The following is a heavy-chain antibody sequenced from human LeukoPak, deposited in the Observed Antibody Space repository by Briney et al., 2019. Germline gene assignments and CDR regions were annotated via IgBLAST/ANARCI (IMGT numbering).Heavy chain of an antibody. J-gene: IGHJ4*02. CDR2: ISGSGGST. D-gene: IGHD5-12*01. CDR3: AKDGEYSGYDYFDY. Sequence: GGSLRLSCAAAGITFSSYAMSWVRQAPGKGLEWVSAISGSGGSTYYADSVKGRFTISRDNSKNTLYLQMNSLRAEDTAVYYCAKDGEYSGYDYFDYWGQGTLVTVSP. CDR1: GITFSSYA. V-gene: IGHV3-23*01.